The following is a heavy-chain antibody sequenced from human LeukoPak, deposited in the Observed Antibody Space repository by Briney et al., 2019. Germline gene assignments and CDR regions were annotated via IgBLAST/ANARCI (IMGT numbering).Heavy chain of an antibody. V-gene: IGHV3-23*01. D-gene: IGHD4-11*01. J-gene: IGHJ5*02. CDR1: GFTFYNYA. CDR2: ISSGTGRT. CDR3: AKDDLMETVSTDRNWFDH. Sequence: PGGSLRLSCAATGFTFYNYAINWVRQAPGKGLEWGSTISSGTGRTHYAASVKGRFTISRDNSKNTVHLQMSSLNAGDTAIYYCAKDDLMETVSTDRNWFDHWGQGTGVTVSS.